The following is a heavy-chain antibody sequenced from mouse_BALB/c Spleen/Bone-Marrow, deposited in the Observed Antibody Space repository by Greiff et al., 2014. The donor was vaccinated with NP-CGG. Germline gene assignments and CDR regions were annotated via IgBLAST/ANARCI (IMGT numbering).Heavy chain of an antibody. Sequence: EVQGVESGGGLVQPGGSRKLSCAASGFTSSSFGMHWVRQAPERGLEWVAYISSGTSTIYYADTVKGRFTISRDNPKNTLFLQMTSLRSEDTAMYYCARDDGYYIRNAMDYWGQGTSVTVSS. D-gene: IGHD2-3*01. J-gene: IGHJ4*01. V-gene: IGHV5-17*02. CDR3: ARDDGYYIRNAMDY. CDR1: GFTSSSFG. CDR2: ISSGTSTI.